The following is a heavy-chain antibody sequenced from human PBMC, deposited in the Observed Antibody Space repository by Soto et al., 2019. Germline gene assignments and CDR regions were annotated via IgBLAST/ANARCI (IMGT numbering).Heavy chain of an antibody. V-gene: IGHV1-69*02. CDR2: IIPILGIA. Sequence: QVQLVQSGAEVKKPGSSVKVSCKASGGTFSSYTISWVRQAPGQGLEWMGRIIPILGIANYAQKFQGRVTITAEKSTSTAYMELSSLRSEDTAVYYCASVEMATAGADYWGQGTLVTVSS. CDR1: GGTFSSYT. D-gene: IGHD5-18*01. CDR3: ASVEMATAGADY. J-gene: IGHJ4*02.